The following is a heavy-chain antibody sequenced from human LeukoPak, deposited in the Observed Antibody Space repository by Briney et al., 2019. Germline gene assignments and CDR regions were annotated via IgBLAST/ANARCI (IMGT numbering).Heavy chain of an antibody. CDR3: ARLTVRGVINPFDY. V-gene: IGHV1-2*02. J-gene: IGHJ4*02. CDR1: GYTYTGYY. Sequence: ASVEVSCKASGYTYTGYYMHWVRQAPGQGLEWMGWINPNSGGTNYAQKFQGRVTMTRDTSISTAYMELSRLRSDDTAVYYCARLTVRGVINPFDYWGQGTLVTVSS. D-gene: IGHD3-10*01. CDR2: INPNSGGT.